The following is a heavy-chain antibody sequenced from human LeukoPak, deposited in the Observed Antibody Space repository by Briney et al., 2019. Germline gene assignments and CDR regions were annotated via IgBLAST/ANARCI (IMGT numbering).Heavy chain of an antibody. D-gene: IGHD5-18*01. V-gene: IGHV4-34*01. CDR2: INHSGGT. CDR3: ARVKRLWPYYYYYMDV. Sequence: SETLSLTCAVYGGSFSGYYWSWIRQPPGKGLEWIGEINHSGGTNYNPSLKSRVTISVDTSKNQFSLKLSSVTAADTAVYYCARVKRLWPYYYYYMDVWGKGTTVTVSS. CDR1: GGSFSGYY. J-gene: IGHJ6*03.